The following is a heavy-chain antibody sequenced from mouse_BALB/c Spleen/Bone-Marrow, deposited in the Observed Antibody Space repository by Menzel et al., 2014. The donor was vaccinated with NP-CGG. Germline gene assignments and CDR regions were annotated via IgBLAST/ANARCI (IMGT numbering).Heavy chain of an antibody. V-gene: IGHV2-6-2*01. Sequence: QVQLQQSGPDLVAPSQSLSLTCTVSGFSLTSYGLHWVRQPPGKGLEWLGVIWSDGSTTYNSALKSRLSISKDNSKRQVLVKMNSLQTDDTAMYYCARSGTDYAMDYWGQGTSVTVSS. J-gene: IGHJ4*01. CDR3: ARSGTDYAMDY. D-gene: IGHD4-1*01. CDR1: GFSLTSYG. CDR2: IWSDGST.